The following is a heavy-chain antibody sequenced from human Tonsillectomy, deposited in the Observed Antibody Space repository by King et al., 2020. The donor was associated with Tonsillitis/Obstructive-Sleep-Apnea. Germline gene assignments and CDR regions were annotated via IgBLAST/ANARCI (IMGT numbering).Heavy chain of an antibody. CDR1: GFTFSSYA. CDR2: ISGSAGSA. V-gene: IGHV3-23*04. J-gene: IGHJ4*02. Sequence: VQLVESGGGLVQPGGSLRLSCAASGFTFSSYAMSWVRQAPGKGLEWVSAISGSAGSAYYADSVKGRFTISSDNSKNTLYLQMNSLRAEDTAGYYCALMEGIVVPAAIPIAYWGQGTLVTVSS. D-gene: IGHD2-2*02. CDR3: ALMEGIVVPAAIPIAY.